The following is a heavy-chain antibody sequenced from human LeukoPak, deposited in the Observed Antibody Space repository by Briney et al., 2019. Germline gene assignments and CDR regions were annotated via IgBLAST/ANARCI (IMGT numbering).Heavy chain of an antibody. V-gene: IGHV1-69*01. CDR1: GGTFDSYT. D-gene: IGHD1-26*01. J-gene: IGHJ5*01. CDR3: AGEGSYYAFNYFDS. Sequence: SVKVSCKASGGTFDSYTISWVRQAPGQGLEWMGGIIPIFGIANYAQKFQGRVTITADESTSTAYMELSSLRSEDTAVYYCAGEGSYYAFNYFDSWGQGTLVTVSS. CDR2: IIPIFGIA.